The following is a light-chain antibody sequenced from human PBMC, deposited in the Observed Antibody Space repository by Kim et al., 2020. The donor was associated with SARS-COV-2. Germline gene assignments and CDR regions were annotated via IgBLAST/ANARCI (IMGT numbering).Light chain of an antibody. CDR3: QQYNGWPRT. CDR1: QSIANK. CDR2: NSD. J-gene: IGKJ1*01. Sequence: VSRGEGPPLSRRASQSIANKLAWYQQKPGQDPRLLIYNSDARATGVPARFSGTGSGTEFALAISSLQSEDFAVYFCQQYNGWPRTFGQGTKVDI. V-gene: IGKV3-15*01.